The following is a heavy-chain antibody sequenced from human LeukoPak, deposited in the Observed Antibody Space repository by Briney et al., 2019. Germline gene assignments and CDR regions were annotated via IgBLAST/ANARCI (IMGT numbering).Heavy chain of an antibody. CDR3: ARALSWTTESYYYMDV. CDR2: MNPTSGNT. J-gene: IGHJ6*03. Sequence: GASVKVSGKASAYTFTSYDKNWVRQATAQGLEWLGWMNPTSGNTGYAQNFQGRVTMTMTTSITTAYMELSSLRSEDTAVYYCARALSWTTESYYYMDVWGKGTTVTVSS. CDR1: AYTFTSYD. D-gene: IGHD3/OR15-3a*01. V-gene: IGHV1-8*01.